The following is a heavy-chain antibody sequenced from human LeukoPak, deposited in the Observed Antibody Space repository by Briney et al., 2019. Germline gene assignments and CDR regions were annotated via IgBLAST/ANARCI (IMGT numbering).Heavy chain of an antibody. Sequence: PGGSLTLSCAASEFTFSSYAMSWVRQAPGKGLEWVSTISDSGGSTYYADSVRGRFTVSRDNSKNTLYLQMNSLRVEDTAVYYCSKAQGYFDYWGQGTLVTVSP. CDR1: EFTFSSYA. CDR2: ISDSGGST. V-gene: IGHV3-23*01. J-gene: IGHJ4*02. CDR3: SKAQGYFDY.